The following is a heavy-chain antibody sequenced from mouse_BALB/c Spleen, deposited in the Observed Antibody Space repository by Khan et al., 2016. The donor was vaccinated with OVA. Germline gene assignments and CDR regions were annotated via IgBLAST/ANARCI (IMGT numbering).Heavy chain of an antibody. CDR2: ISYSGNT. V-gene: IGHV3-2*02. CDR3: ARVYGGDFDY. Sequence: EVQLQESGPGLVKPSQSLSLTCTVTGYSITSDYAWNWIRQFPGNKLEWTGFISYSGNTKYNPSLKSRISVTRDTSKNQFFLQLNSVTTEDTATYYCARVYGGDFDYWGQGTTLTVSS. J-gene: IGHJ2*01. D-gene: IGHD2-10*02. CDR1: GYSITSDYA.